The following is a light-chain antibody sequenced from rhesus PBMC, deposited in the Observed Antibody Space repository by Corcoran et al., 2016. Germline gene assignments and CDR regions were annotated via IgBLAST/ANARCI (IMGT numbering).Light chain of an antibody. CDR3: CSYTTSSTFI. V-gene: IGLV2S7*01. Sequence: QSAPTQPPSVSGSPGQSVTISCTGTSSDIGGYKYVSWYQQHPGKAPKLMIYGVTNRPSGVSDRFSGSKSGNTGSLTISGLQAEDEADYYCCSYTTSSTFIFGAGTRLTVL. CDR1: SSDIGGYKY. CDR2: GVT. J-gene: IGLJ1*01.